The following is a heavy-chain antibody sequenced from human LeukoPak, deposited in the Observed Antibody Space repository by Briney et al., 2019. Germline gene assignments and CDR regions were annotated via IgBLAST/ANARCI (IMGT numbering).Heavy chain of an antibody. CDR1: GFTFSSYG. CDR3: AKDGSYYDVSYYFDY. V-gene: IGHV3-30*18. D-gene: IGHD3-3*01. CDR2: ISYDGSNK. Sequence: GGSLRLSCAASGFTFSSYGMHWVRQAPGKGLGWVAVISYDGSNKYYADSVKGRFTISRDNSKNTLYLQMNSLRAEDTAVYYCAKDGSYYDVSYYFDYWGQGTLVTVSS. J-gene: IGHJ4*02.